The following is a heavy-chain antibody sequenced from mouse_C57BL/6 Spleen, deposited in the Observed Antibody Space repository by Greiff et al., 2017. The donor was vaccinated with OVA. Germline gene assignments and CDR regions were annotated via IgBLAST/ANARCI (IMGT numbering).Heavy chain of an antibody. CDR2: INPNYGTT. CDR3: AREAIYYGSSYWYFDV. V-gene: IGHV1-39*01. CDR1: GYSFTDYN. J-gene: IGHJ1*03. D-gene: IGHD1-1*01. Sequence: VQLKESGPELVKPGASVKISCKASGYSFTDYNMNWVKQSNGKSLEWIGVINPNYGTTSYNQKFKGKATLTVDQSSSTAYMQLNSLTSEDSAVYYCAREAIYYGSSYWYFDVWGTGTTVTVSS.